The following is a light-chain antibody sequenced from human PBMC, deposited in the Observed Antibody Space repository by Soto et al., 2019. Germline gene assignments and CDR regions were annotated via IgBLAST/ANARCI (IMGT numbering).Light chain of an antibody. CDR1: QSLLHSNGYDY. Sequence: DIVMTQSPLSLPVTPGEPASISCRSSQSLLHSNGYDYLDWYLQKPGQSAQLLIYLGSNRSSGVPDRFSGSGSGTDFTLKISRVEAEDVGVYYCMQALQTPTFGQGTRLEIK. V-gene: IGKV2-28*01. J-gene: IGKJ5*01. CDR3: MQALQTPT. CDR2: LGS.